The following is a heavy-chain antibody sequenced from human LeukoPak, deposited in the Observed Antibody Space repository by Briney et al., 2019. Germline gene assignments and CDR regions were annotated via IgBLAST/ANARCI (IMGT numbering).Heavy chain of an antibody. CDR2: IYTSGST. D-gene: IGHD6-19*01. CDR3: ARPTSSGWFDP. V-gene: IGHV4-61*02. J-gene: IGHJ5*02. Sequence: SQTLSLTCTVTGGSISSGSYYWNWIRQPAGKGLEWIGRIYTSGSTNYNPSLKSRVTISVDTSKNQFSLKLSSVTAADTAVYYCARPTSSGWFDPWGQGTLVTVSS. CDR1: GGSISSGSYY.